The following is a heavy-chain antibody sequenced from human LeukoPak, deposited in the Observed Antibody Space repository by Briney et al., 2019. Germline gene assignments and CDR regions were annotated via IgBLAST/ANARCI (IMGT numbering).Heavy chain of an antibody. V-gene: IGHV4-59*08. J-gene: IGHJ4*02. D-gene: IGHD3-22*01. CDR1: GGSISSYY. Sequence: SETLSPTCTVSGGSISSYYWSWIRQPPGKGLEWIGYIYYSGSTNYNPSLKSRVTISVDTSKNQFSLKLSSVTAADTAVYYCARLKYYYDSSGYYSYYFDYWGQGTLVTVSS. CDR2: IYYSGST. CDR3: ARLKYYYDSSGYYSYYFDY.